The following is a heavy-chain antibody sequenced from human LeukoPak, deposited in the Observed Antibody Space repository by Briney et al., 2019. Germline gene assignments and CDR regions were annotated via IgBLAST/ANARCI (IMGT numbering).Heavy chain of an antibody. CDR1: GYTFTSYG. CDR2: ISAYNGNT. CDR3: ARETGLLWFGEGFQY. D-gene: IGHD3-10*01. Sequence: ASVKVSCKAAGYTFTSYGISWGRQAPGQGLEWMGWISAYNGNTNYAQKLQGRVTMTTDTSTSTAYMELRSLRSDDTAVYYCARETGLLWFGEGFQYWGQGTLVTVSS. J-gene: IGHJ1*01. V-gene: IGHV1-18*01.